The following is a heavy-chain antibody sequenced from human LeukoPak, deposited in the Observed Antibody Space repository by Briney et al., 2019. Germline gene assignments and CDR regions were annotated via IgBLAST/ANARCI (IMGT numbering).Heavy chain of an antibody. V-gene: IGHV3-23*01. J-gene: IGHJ4*02. CDR2: ISGSGGST. D-gene: IGHD6-19*01. CDR1: GFTFSSYA. CDR3: AKGSSSGRLRSSFYFDY. Sequence: GGSLRLSCAASGFTFSSYAMSWVRQAPGKGLERVSAISGSGGSTYYADSVKGRFTISRDNSKNTLYLQMNSLRAEDTAVYYCAKGSSSGRLRSSFYFDYWGQGTLVTVSS.